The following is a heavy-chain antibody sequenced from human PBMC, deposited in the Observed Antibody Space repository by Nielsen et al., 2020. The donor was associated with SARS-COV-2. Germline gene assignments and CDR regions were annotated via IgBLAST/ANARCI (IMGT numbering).Heavy chain of an antibody. Sequence: GESLKISCAASGFTFSNYWMTWIRQAPGKGIEWVAHLNPDGSDKYYVDSVKGRFTISRDNAKRYLYVQMNSLRAEDTAVYYCVCEALNYWGQGALVTVSS. J-gene: IGHJ4*02. CDR2: LNPDGSDK. V-gene: IGHV3-7*01. D-gene: IGHD5-24*01. CDR1: GFTFSNYW. CDR3: VCEALNY.